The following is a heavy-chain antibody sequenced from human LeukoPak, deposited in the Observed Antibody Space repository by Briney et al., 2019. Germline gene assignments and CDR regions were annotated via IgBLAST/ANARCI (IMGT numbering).Heavy chain of an antibody. D-gene: IGHD5-18*01. CDR2: IYHSGST. Sequence: PSETMSLSCTVSGYSISSGYYWGWIRQPPGKGLEWIGSIYHSGSTYYNPSLKSRVTISVDRSKNQFSLKLSSVTAADTAVYYCARDYGYSYGPRSGLDYWGQGTLVTVSS. V-gene: IGHV4-38-2*02. J-gene: IGHJ4*02. CDR3: ARDYGYSYGPRSGLDY. CDR1: GYSISSGYY.